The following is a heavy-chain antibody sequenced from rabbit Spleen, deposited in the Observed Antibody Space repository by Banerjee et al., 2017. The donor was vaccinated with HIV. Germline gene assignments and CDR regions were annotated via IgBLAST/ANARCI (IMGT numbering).Heavy chain of an antibody. CDR1: GFSFNSGYA. D-gene: IGHD8-1*01. CDR3: ARDTGSSFSSYGMDL. J-gene: IGHJ6*01. Sequence: ASGFSFNSGYAMCWVRQAQGKGLEWIVCIDTGSSGFTYFASWARGRFTISKTSSTTVTLQMTSLTAADTATYFCARDTGSSFSSYGMDLWGPGTLVTVS. CDR2: IDTGSSGFT. V-gene: IGHV1S40*01.